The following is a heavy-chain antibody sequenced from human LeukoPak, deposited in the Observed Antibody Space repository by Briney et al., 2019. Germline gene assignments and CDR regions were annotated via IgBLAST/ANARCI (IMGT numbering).Heavy chain of an antibody. D-gene: IGHD3-10*01. V-gene: IGHV3-7*05. CDR2: VKPDGSEK. CDR3: VRGSSGNVVRGVAWAWFDP. J-gene: IGHJ5*02. CDR1: GFTFRNYW. Sequence: GGSLRLSCVASGFTFRNYWMTWVRQAPGKGLEWVANVKPDGSEKYYVDSVRGRFTISRDNAKDSLYLQMNRLRAEDTAVYYCVRGSSGNVVRGVAWAWFDPWGQGTLVTVSS.